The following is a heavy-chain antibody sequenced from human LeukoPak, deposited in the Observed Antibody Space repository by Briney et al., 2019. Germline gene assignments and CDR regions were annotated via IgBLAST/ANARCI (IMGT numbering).Heavy chain of an antibody. CDR1: GFTFSSYA. D-gene: IGHD5-18*01. Sequence: GSLRLSCAASGFTFSSYAMHWVRQAPGKGLEWVTLISYDGSYTYYADSVKGRFTISRDNSKNTLNLQMNSLRAEDTAVYYCAKDGYNYGSLDYWGQGTLVTVSS. J-gene: IGHJ4*02. CDR3: AKDGYNYGSLDY. CDR2: ISYDGSYT. V-gene: IGHV3-30*18.